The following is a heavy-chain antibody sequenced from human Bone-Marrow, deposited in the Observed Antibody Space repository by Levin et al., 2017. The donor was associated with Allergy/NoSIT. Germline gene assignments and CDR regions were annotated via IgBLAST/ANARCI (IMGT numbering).Heavy chain of an antibody. CDR3: AREGLLRYFDWLRDSEFNWFDP. CDR2: INHSGST. V-gene: IGHV4-34*01. D-gene: IGHD3-9*01. J-gene: IGHJ5*02. CDR1: DGSFSGYY. Sequence: SETLSLTCAVYDGSFSGYYWSWIRQPPGKGLEWIGEINHSGSTNYNPSLKSRVTISVDTSKNQFSLKLSSVTAADTAVYYCAREGLLRYFDWLRDSEFNWFDPWGQGTQVTVSS.